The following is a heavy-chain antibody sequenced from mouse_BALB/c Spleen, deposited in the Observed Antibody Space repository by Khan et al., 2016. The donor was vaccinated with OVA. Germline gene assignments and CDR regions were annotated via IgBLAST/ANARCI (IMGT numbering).Heavy chain of an antibody. V-gene: IGHV14-3*02. CDR3: ATYFFGSSRYLDY. CDR1: GFNIKDTY. Sequence: VQLQQPGAELVKPGASVKLSCTASGFNIKDTYMHWVKQRPEQGLEWIGRIDPANGNTKSDPKFQGKATITADTSSNTAYLQLSSLTSEGTAVYYCATYFFGSSRYLDYWGQGTTLAVSS. D-gene: IGHD1-1*01. J-gene: IGHJ2*01. CDR2: IDPANGNT.